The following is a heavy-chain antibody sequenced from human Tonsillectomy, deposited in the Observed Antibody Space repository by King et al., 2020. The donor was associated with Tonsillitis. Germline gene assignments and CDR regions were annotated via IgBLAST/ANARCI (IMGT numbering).Heavy chain of an antibody. Sequence: VQLVQSGAEVKKPGASVKVSCQASGYTFTGHFLHWVRQAPGQGLEWMGWINPNSGGTKYAQKFRGRVTMTRDTSISTAYMALSNLTSDDTAVYYCARPWGTWPTINWFDPWGQGTLVTVSS. J-gene: IGHJ5*02. CDR2: INPNSGGT. CDR3: ARPWGTWPTINWFDP. V-gene: IGHV1-2*02. CDR1: GYTFTGHF. D-gene: IGHD1-26*01.